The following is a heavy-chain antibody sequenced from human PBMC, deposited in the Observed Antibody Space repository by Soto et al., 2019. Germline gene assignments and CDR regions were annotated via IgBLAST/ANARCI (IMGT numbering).Heavy chain of an antibody. CDR1: GAFITSNSYY. V-gene: IGHV4-39*01. D-gene: IGHD3-16*01. CDR3: ARRARGANFDF. CDR2: IYFSGTT. J-gene: IGHJ4*02. Sequence: PSETLSLTCTVSGAFITSNSYYWGWIRQSPGKGLEWIGNIYFSGTTYYNPSLESRVTISVDTSKRQFSLRLSSVTAADTAVYYCARRARGANFDFWGQGTLVPVSS.